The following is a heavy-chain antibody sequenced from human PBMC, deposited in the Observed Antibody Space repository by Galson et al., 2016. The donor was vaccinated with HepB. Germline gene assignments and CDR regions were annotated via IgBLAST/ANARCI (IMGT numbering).Heavy chain of an antibody. J-gene: IGHJ4*02. V-gene: IGHV3-53*04. D-gene: IGHD1-26*01. CDR1: GFTVSSNY. CDR3: VRSAYSGGYFDY. Sequence: SLRLSCAASGFTVSSNYMTWVRQAPGKGLEWVSSIYSGDRTYYADSVKGRFTISRHNSKNTLYLQMNSLRTEDTAVYYCVRSAYSGGYFDYWGQGTLVTVSS. CDR2: IYSGDRT.